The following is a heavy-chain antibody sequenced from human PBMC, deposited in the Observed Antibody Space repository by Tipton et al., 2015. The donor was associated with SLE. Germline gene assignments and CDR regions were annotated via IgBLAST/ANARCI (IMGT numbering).Heavy chain of an antibody. CDR1: GFTFSSYG. CDR3: AKDSFPVARRYFYCYGMDV. Sequence: SLRLSCAASGFTFSSYGMHWVRQAPGEGLEWVAVTSYDGSNKYYADSVKGRFTISRDNSKNTLYLQMNSLRGEDTAVYYCAKDSFPVARRYFYCYGMDVWGQGTTVTVSS. V-gene: IGHV3-30*18. D-gene: IGHD2-21*01. CDR2: TSYDGSNK. J-gene: IGHJ6*02.